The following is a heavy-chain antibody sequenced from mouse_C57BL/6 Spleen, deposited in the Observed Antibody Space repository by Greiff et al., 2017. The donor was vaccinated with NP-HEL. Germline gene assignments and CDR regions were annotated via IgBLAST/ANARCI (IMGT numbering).Heavy chain of an antibody. CDR1: GYTFTSYW. CDR2: IDPSDSET. CDR3: ARRGYYGNYDAMEH. Sequence: VKLQQPGAELVRPGSSVKLSCKASGYTFTSYWMHWVKQRPIQGLEWIGNIDPSDSETHYNQKFKDKGTLTVAKSSSKAYMQLSSQTSEDSAVYYGARRGYYGNYDAMEHRGQGTSVTGPS. J-gene: IGHJ4*01. V-gene: IGHV1-52*01. D-gene: IGHD2-1*01.